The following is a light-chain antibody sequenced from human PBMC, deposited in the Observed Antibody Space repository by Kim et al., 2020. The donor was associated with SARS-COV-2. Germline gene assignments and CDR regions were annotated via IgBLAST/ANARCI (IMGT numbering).Light chain of an antibody. CDR3: AAWDDSLNGFYV. CDR1: SSNIGSNT. J-gene: IGLJ1*01. Sequence: QRVTISWSGSSSNIGSNTVNWYQQLPGTAPKLLIYSNNQRPSGVPDRFSGSKSGTSASLAISGLQSEDEADYYCAAWDDSLNGFYVFGTGTKVTVL. V-gene: IGLV1-44*01. CDR2: SNN.